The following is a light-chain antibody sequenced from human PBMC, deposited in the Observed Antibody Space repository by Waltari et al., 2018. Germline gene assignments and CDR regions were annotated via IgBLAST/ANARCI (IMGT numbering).Light chain of an antibody. CDR1: QDITTS. CDR3: QHYHSLPYT. Sequence: DIQLTHSPSSLSAAVGDRVTITCQATQDITTSLSWFQQKPGKAPQLLIYDASSLQAGVPSRFSGTGSGTAFSFTITSLQPEDSATYYCQHYHSLPYTFGRGTKLQIK. J-gene: IGKJ2*01. CDR2: DAS. V-gene: IGKV1-33*01.